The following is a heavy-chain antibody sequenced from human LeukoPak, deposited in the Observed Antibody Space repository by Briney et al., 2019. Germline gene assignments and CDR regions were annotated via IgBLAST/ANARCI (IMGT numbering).Heavy chain of an antibody. V-gene: IGHV4-34*01. CDR3: ARETPERYRGSYFDY. CDR2: INHSGST. D-gene: IGHD1-26*01. CDR1: GGSISSYY. J-gene: IGHJ4*02. Sequence: SETLSLTCTVSGGSISSYYWSWIRQPPGKGLEWIGEINHSGSTNYNPSLKSRVTISVDRSKNQFSLKLISVTAADTAVYFCARETPERYRGSYFDYWGRGTLVTVSS.